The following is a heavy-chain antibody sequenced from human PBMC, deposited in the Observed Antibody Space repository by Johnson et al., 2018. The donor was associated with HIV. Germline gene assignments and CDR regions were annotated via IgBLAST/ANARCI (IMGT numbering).Heavy chain of an antibody. Sequence: QVQLVESGGGLIQPGGSLRLSCAASGFTVSSNYMSWVRQAPGKGLEWVAVISYDGSNKYYADSVKGRFTISRDNSKNTLYLQMNSLKTEDTAVYYCTTDWSMVRGVIDAFDIWGQGTMVTVCS. J-gene: IGHJ3*02. CDR2: ISYDGSNK. D-gene: IGHD3-10*01. CDR3: TTDWSMVRGVIDAFDI. V-gene: IGHV3-30*03. CDR1: GFTVSSNY.